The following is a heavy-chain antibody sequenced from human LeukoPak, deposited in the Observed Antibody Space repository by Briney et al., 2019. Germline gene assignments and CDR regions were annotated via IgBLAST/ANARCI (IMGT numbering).Heavy chain of an antibody. CDR1: GDSISSSSYY. Sequence: SETLSLTCTVSGDSISSSSYYWGWIRQPPGKGLEYIGNIYYSGSTYYNPSLKSRVTISVDRSKNQFSLKLSSVTAADTAVYYCARGAYCSSTSCPRPFDYWGQGTLVTVSS. CDR2: IYYSGST. J-gene: IGHJ4*02. V-gene: IGHV4-39*07. D-gene: IGHD2-2*01. CDR3: ARGAYCSSTSCPRPFDY.